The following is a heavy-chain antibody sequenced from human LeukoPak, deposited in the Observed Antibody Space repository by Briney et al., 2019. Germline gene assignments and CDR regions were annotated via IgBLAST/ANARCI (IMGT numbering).Heavy chain of an antibody. D-gene: IGHD5-12*01. V-gene: IGHV5-51*01. CDR3: ARLENGGYDPGQYGMDV. CDR2: IYPGDSDT. Sequence: GESLKIPCKGSGFSFTSYWIGWVRQMPGKGVGWMGIIYPGDSDTRYSPSFQGQVTISGDKSISTAYLQWSSLKASDTAMYYCARLENGGYDPGQYGMDVWGQGTTVTVSS. CDR1: GFSFTSYW. J-gene: IGHJ6*02.